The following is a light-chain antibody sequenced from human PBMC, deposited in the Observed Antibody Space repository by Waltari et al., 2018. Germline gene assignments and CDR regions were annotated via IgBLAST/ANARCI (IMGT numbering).Light chain of an antibody. V-gene: IGKV3-20*01. J-gene: IGKJ3*01. CDR1: QSVSSY. Sequence: EIVLTQSPGTLSLSPGERATLSCRASQSVSSYLAWYQQKPGQAPRLLIYGASSRATGIPDRFSGRGSGTDFTLTISRLDPGDFAVYYCQQHGSSSLVTFGPGTKVDIK. CDR2: GAS. CDR3: QQHGSSSLVT.